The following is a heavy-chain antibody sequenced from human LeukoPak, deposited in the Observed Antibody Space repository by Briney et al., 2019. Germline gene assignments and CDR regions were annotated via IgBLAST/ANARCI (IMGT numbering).Heavy chain of an antibody. CDR1: GYTFTGYY. CDR2: INPNSGGT. V-gene: IGHV1-2*02. CDR3: ARGSRVGYQLPYERVNEANWFDP. J-gene: IGHJ5*02. Sequence: ASVKVSCKASGYTFTGYYMHWVRQAPGQGPEWMGWINPNSGGTNYAQKFQGRVTMTRDTSISTAYMELSRLRSDDTAVYYCARGSRVGYQLPYERVNEANWFDPWGQGTLVTVSS. D-gene: IGHD2-2*02.